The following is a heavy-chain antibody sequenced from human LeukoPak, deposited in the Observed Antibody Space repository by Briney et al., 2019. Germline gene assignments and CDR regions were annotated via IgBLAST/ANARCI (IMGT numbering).Heavy chain of an antibody. V-gene: IGHV3-30-3*01. CDR1: GFTFSSYA. CDR3: AKDAQGYMDV. CDR2: ISYDGSNK. Sequence: GGSLRLSCAASGFTFSSYAIHWVRQAPGKGLEWVAVISYDGSNKYYADSVKGRFTISSDNSKNTLYLQMSSLRAEDTAVYYCAKDAQGYMDVWGKGTTVTVSS. J-gene: IGHJ6*03.